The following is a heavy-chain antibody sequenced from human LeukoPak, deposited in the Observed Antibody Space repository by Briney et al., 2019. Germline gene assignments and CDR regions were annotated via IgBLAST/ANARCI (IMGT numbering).Heavy chain of an antibody. V-gene: IGHV1-18*01. CDR3: ARDDNYGSGQPDD. Sequence: ASVKVSCKASGYTFTNYAISWVRQAPGQGLEWVGWISAYNGNTNYAQKLQGRVTMTTDTSTSTAYMDLRSLRSDDTAVYYCARDDNYGSGQPDDWGQGTLVTVSS. CDR1: GYTFTNYA. J-gene: IGHJ4*02. CDR2: ISAYNGNT. D-gene: IGHD3-10*01.